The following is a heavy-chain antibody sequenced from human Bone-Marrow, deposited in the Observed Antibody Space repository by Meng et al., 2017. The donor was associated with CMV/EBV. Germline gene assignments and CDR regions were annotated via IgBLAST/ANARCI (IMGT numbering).Heavy chain of an antibody. D-gene: IGHD3-10*01. J-gene: IGHJ4*02. Sequence: ASVKVSCKASGYTFTSYDINWVRQATGQGLEWMGWMNPNSGNTGYAQKFQGRVTMTRNTSISTAYMELSSLRSDDTAVYYCARGITMVRGVFDYWGQGTLVTVSS. CDR1: GYTFTSYD. CDR3: ARGITMVRGVFDY. V-gene: IGHV1-8*01. CDR2: MNPNSGNT.